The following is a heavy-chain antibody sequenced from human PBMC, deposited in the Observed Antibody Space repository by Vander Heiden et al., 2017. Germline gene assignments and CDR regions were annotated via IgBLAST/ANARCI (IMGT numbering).Heavy chain of an antibody. Sequence: QVHLVESGGGVVQPGRSLRLSCVASGFTFSSYAMHWVRQAPGTGLEWVAVISYDGSNKYYADSVKGRFTISRDNSKNTLYLQMNSLRAEDTAVYYCVRGLIFGGTYFAFWGQGTLVTVSS. J-gene: IGHJ4*02. CDR2: ISYDGSNK. CDR3: VRGLIFGGTYFAF. V-gene: IGHV3-30-3*01. CDR1: GFTFSSYA. D-gene: IGHD3-3*01.